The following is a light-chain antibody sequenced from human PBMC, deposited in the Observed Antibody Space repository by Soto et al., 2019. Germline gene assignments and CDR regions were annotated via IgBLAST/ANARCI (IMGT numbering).Light chain of an antibody. V-gene: IGLV2-14*03. Sequence: QSVLAQPASVSGSPGQSITISCTGTSSEIGTYNYVSWYQQHAGKVPKLMIYDVSNRPSWVSDRFSGSKSGNTASLTISGLQAEDEADYYCTSYTSSRTVVFGGGTKLTVL. CDR1: SSEIGTYNY. CDR3: TSYTSSRTVV. CDR2: DVS. J-gene: IGLJ2*01.